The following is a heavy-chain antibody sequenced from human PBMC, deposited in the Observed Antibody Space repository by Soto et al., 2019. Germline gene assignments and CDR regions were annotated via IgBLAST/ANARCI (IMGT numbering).Heavy chain of an antibody. CDR3: ARDVLTRVRGVYYSNYYGRDV. D-gene: IGHD3-10*01. V-gene: IGHV4-59*01. Sequence: PWETLSITCTVSGGSISSYYWSWIRQPPGKGLERIGYIDYSGSTNYNPSLKSRVPISVDTSKTQSSLKLSSVTAADTAGYYCARDVLTRVRGVYYSNYYGRDVWGKGTTVTVSS. CDR1: GGSISSYY. J-gene: IGHJ6*04. CDR2: IDYSGST.